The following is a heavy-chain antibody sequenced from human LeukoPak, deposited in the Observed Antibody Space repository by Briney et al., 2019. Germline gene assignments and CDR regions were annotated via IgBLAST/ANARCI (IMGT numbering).Heavy chain of an antibody. J-gene: IGHJ6*02. CDR1: GGSISSYY. D-gene: IGHD6-19*01. Sequence: PSETLSLTCTVSGGSISSYYWSWIRQPAGKGLEWIGRIYTSGSTNYNPSLKSRVTMSVDTSKNQFSLKLSSVTAADTAVYYCASDFWSGIAVAGTDYYYYYGMDVWGQGTTVTVSS. CDR3: ASDFWSGIAVAGTDYYYYYGMDV. CDR2: IYTSGST. V-gene: IGHV4-4*07.